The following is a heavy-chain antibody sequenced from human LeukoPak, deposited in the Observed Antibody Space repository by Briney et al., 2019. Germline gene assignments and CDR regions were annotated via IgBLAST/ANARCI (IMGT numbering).Heavy chain of an antibody. Sequence: GGSLRLSCAASGVTFSSYWMSWVRQAPGKGLEWVANIKEDGSEKYYVDSVKGRFTISRDNPKNTVYLQMNSLRAEDTAMYYCARDTRDVDWTLGAFDIWGQGTKVTVSS. V-gene: IGHV3-7*03. D-gene: IGHD3/OR15-3a*01. CDR1: GVTFSSYW. CDR2: IKEDGSEK. CDR3: ARDTRDVDWTLGAFDI. J-gene: IGHJ3*02.